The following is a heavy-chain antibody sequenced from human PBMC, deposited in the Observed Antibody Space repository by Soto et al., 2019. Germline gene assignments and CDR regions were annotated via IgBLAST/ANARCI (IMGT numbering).Heavy chain of an antibody. J-gene: IGHJ4*02. V-gene: IGHV4-4*07. CDR2: IYFSGST. Sequence: NPSETLSLTCTVSGGSISGYYWSWIRQPAGKGLEWIGRIYFSGSTNYNPSLKSRVSMSVDTSRNRFSLNLSSVTAADTAVYYCARGGGSKVDYWGPGTLVTVSS. D-gene: IGHD4-4*01. CDR1: GGSISGYY. CDR3: ARGGGSKVDY.